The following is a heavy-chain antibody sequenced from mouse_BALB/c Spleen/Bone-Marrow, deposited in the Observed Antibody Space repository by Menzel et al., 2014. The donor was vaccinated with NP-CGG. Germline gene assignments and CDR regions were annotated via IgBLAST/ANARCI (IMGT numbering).Heavy chain of an antibody. CDR2: IDPSDSEA. Sequence: QVQLKESGPQPVRPGASVKISCKASGYSFTSYWMHWVKQRPGQGLEWISMIDPSDSEARLNQKFKDKATLTVDKSSSTAYMQLSSPTSEDSAVYYCARVWDEGSYAMDYWGQGTSVTVSS. V-gene: IGHV1S126*01. J-gene: IGHJ4*01. CDR3: ARVWDEGSYAMDY. D-gene: IGHD4-1*01. CDR1: GYSFTSYW.